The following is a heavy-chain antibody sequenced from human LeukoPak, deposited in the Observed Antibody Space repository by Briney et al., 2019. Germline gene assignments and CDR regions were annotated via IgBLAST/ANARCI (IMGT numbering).Heavy chain of an antibody. CDR1: GFTFDDYG. Sequence: GGSLRLSCVVSGFTFDDYGTTWVRQAPGKGLEWVSSINWNGGSTGYADSVKGRFTISRDNAKNSLYLQMNSLRAEDTALYHCARACSSSLYDAFDIWGQGAMVTVSS. CDR2: INWNGGST. D-gene: IGHD6-13*01. V-gene: IGHV3-20*01. CDR3: ARACSSSLYDAFDI. J-gene: IGHJ3*02.